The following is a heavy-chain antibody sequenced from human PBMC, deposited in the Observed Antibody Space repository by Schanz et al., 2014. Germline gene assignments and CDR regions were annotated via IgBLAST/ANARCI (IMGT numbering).Heavy chain of an antibody. V-gene: IGHV3-23*03. CDR2: ISDDGSGK. D-gene: IGHD2-15*01. J-gene: IGHJ4*02. CDR1: RFTFSNYA. CDR3: VKDDRGDVVVVAANY. Sequence: EVQLVESGGGLVQPGGSLRLSCAASRFTFSNYAMSWVRQAPGKGLEWVAVISDDGSGKYSADSVKGRFTISRDNSRNTVYLQMNSLRAEDTAVYYCVKDDRGDVVVVAANYWGQGAQVIVSS.